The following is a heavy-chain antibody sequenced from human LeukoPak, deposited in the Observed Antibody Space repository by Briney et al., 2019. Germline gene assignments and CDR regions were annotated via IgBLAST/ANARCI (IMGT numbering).Heavy chain of an antibody. CDR3: ARDKDYGGNFGTFDY. J-gene: IGHJ4*02. D-gene: IGHD4-23*01. V-gene: IGHV1-69*05. CDR2: IIPIFSTS. CDR1: GGTFSSYA. Sequence: SVKVSCKASGGTFSSYAISWVRQAPGQGLEWMGGIIPIFSTSTYAQKFQRRVTITTDESTSTAYMELSSLRSEDTAVYYCARDKDYGGNFGTFDYWGQGTLVTVSS.